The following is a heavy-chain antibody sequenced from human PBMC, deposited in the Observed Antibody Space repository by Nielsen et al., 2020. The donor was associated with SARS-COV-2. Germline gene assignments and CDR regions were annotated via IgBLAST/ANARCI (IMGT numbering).Heavy chain of an antibody. D-gene: IGHD3-10*01. CDR2: IIPIFGTA. CDR1: GYTFTSYA. J-gene: IGHJ4*02. CDR3: ARGVVSGSGSQYYFDY. V-gene: IGHV1-69*06. Sequence: SVKVSCKASGYTFTSYAISWVRQAPGQGLEWMGGIIPIFGTANYAQKFQGRVTITADKSTSTAYMELSSLRSEDTAVYYCARGVVSGSGSQYYFDYWGQGTLVTVSS.